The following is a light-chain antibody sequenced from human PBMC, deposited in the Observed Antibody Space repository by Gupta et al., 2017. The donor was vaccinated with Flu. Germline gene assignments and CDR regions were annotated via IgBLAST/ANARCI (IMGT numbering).Light chain of an antibody. J-gene: IGKJ1*01. CDR2: AAS. V-gene: IGKV1-17*01. Sequence: DMQMTQSPSSLSASVGDRVTIPCRASQGIRNDLGWYQQKPGKAPKRLIYAASRVKSGVPSRFSGSGSVTEFTLTISSLQPEDFATYYCGHQNSSPWTFGQGTKVEIK. CDR1: QGIRND. CDR3: GHQNSSPWT.